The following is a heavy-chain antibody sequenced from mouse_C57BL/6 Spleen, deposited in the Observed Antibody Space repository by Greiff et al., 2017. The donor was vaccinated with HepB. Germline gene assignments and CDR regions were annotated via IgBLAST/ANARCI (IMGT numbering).Heavy chain of an antibody. CDR1: GYAFSSSW. Sequence: VQLQQSGPELVKPGASVKISCTASGYAFSSSWMNWVKQRPGKGLEWIGRIYPGDGDTNYNGKFKGKATLTADKSSSTAYMQLSSLTSEDSAVYCWAGGPYWYFDVWGTGTTVTVSS. CDR3: AGGPYWYFDV. J-gene: IGHJ1*03. V-gene: IGHV1-82*01. CDR2: IYPGDGDT.